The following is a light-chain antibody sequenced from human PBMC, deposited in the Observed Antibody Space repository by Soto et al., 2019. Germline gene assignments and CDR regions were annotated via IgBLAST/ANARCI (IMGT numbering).Light chain of an antibody. J-gene: IGKJ4*01. CDR3: QQRTNWRALT. CDR1: QTVSRS. CDR2: DAS. Sequence: EIVLTQSPATLSLSPGERATLSCRASQTVSRSLAWYQQKPGQAPRLLIYDASNRATGIPARFSGSGSGTDFTLTICSLEPEDFAVYYCQQRTNWRALTFGGGTKVEI. V-gene: IGKV3-11*01.